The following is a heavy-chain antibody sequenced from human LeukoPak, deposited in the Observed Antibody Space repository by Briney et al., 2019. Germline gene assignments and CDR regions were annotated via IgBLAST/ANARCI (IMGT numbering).Heavy chain of an antibody. D-gene: IGHD3-3*01. J-gene: IGHJ3*02. Sequence: PSETLSLTCAVYGGSFSGYYWSWIRQPPGKGLEWIGEINHSGSTNYNPSLKSRVTISVDTSKNQFSLKLSSVTAADTAVYYCAREVFRSVLGAFDIWGQETMVTVSP. CDR1: GGSFSGYY. V-gene: IGHV4-34*01. CDR3: AREVFRSVLGAFDI. CDR2: INHSGST.